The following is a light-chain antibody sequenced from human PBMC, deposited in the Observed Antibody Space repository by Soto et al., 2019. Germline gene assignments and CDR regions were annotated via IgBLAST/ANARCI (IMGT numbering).Light chain of an antibody. CDR3: QKSYSTLT. J-gene: IGKJ4*01. CDR1: QSISSY. V-gene: IGKV1-39*01. CDR2: AAS. Sequence: DIQMTQSPSSLSAFVGDRVTITCRASQSISSYLNWYQQKPGKAPKLLIYAASSLQSGVPSRFSASGYGTEFNLTISSLQPEDFATYYCQKSYSTLTLSGGTNVDSK.